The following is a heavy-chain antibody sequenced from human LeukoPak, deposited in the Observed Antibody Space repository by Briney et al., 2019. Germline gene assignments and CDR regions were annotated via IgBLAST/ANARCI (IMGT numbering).Heavy chain of an antibody. CDR1: GYTFSRFV. J-gene: IGHJ4*02. D-gene: IGHD4-17*01. CDR2: ISVHHGTT. Sequence: RASVKVSCKTSGYTFSRFVITWVRQAPGQGLESMGWISVHHGTTHYVEKFHDRLTLTTDTSTRTAYMELKSLTSDDTAVYYCARDLESDEGDYGDVLPGYWGQGTLVTVSS. V-gene: IGHV1-18*01. CDR3: ARDLESDEGDYGDVLPGY.